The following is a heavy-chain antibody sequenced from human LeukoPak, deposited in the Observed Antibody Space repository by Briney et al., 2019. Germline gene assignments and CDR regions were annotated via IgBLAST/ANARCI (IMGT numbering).Heavy chain of an antibody. CDR1: GYTLTELS. CDR3: ALILDQLLPPSPVI. CDR2: FDPEDGEA. J-gene: IGHJ4*02. V-gene: IGHV1-24*01. Sequence: ASVKVSCKVSGYTLTELSMHWVRQAPGKGLEWMGGFDPEDGEAIYAQKFQGRVTMTEDTSTDTAYMELSSLRSEDTAVYYCALILDQLLPPSPVIWGQGTLVTVSS. D-gene: IGHD2-2*01.